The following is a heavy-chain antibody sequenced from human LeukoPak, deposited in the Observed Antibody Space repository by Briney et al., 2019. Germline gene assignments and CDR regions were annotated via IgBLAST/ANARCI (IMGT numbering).Heavy chain of an antibody. J-gene: IGHJ4*02. Sequence: PGGSLRLSCAASGFTFSSYGMHWVRQAPGKGLEWVAFIRYDGSNKYYADSVKGRFTISRDNSKNTLYLQMNSLRAEDTAVYYCASSSGYYSKGTDYWGQGTLVTVSS. CDR3: ASSSGYYSKGTDY. D-gene: IGHD3-22*01. CDR1: GFTFSSYG. V-gene: IGHV3-30*02. CDR2: IRYDGSNK.